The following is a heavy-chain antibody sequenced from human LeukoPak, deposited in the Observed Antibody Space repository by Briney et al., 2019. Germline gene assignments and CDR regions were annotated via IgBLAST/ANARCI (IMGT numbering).Heavy chain of an antibody. V-gene: IGHV3-66*01. CDR1: GFTVSSNY. D-gene: IGHD3-22*01. CDR2: IYSGGST. Sequence: GGSLRLSCAASGFTVSSNYMSWIRQAPGKGLEWVSIIYSGGSTYYADSVKGRFTISRDNSKNTLYLQMNSLRTEDTAVYYCARDISSGYYDAFDIWGQGTMVTVSS. CDR3: ARDISSGYYDAFDI. J-gene: IGHJ3*02.